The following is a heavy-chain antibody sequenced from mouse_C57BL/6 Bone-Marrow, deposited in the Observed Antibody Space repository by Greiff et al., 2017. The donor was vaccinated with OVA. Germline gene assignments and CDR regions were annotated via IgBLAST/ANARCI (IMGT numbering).Heavy chain of an antibody. CDR2: IDPSDSYT. Sequence: QVQLQQPGAELVMPGASVKLSCKASGYTFTSYWMHWVKQRPGQGLEWIGEIDPSDSYTNYNQKFKGKSTLTVDKSSSTAYMQLSSLTSEDSAVYCGAGDGYYEEYAMECWGRGTSVTVSS. D-gene: IGHD2-3*01. V-gene: IGHV1-69*01. J-gene: IGHJ4*01. CDR1: GYTFTSYW. CDR3: AGDGYYEEYAMEC.